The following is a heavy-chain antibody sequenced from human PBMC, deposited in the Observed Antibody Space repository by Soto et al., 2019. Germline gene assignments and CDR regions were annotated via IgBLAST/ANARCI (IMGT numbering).Heavy chain of an antibody. J-gene: IGHJ4*02. CDR2: IDSSSSTI. CDR3: ARGAVYCSGGSCYSRGPYYFDS. Sequence: EVQLVESGGGLVQPGGSLRLSCAASGFTFSYYNMIWVRQAPGKGLEWVSYIDSSSSTIYYADSVKGRLTISRDNAKNSRYLQMNSMRDEETAVYYCARGAVYCSGGSCYSRGPYYFDSWGQGTLFTVSS. D-gene: IGHD2-15*01. V-gene: IGHV3-48*02. CDR1: GFTFSYYN.